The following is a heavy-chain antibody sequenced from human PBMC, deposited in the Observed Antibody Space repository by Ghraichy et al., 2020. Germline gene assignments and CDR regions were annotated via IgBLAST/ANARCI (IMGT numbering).Heavy chain of an antibody. J-gene: IGHJ6*02. CDR3: ARHGFLLDPYYYGMDV. Sequence: GESLNISCKGSGYSFTSYWIGWVRQMPGKGLEWMGIIYPGDSDTRYSPSFQGQVTISADKSISTAYLQWSSLKASDTDMYYCARHGFLLDPYYYGMDVWGQGTTVTVSS. D-gene: IGHD2-15*01. V-gene: IGHV5-51*01. CDR1: GYSFTSYW. CDR2: IYPGDSDT.